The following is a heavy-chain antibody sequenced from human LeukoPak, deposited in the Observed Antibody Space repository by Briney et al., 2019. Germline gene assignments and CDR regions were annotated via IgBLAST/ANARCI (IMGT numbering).Heavy chain of an antibody. D-gene: IGHD6-19*01. J-gene: IGHJ4*02. CDR3: ARDSRAVAGPPNPFFDY. CDR1: VFTFSSYA. V-gene: IGHV3-30-3*01. CDR2: ISYDGSNK. Sequence: GRSLRLSCAASVFTFSSYAMHWVRQAPGKGLKWVAVISYDGSNKYYADSVKGRFTISRDNSKNTLYLQMNSLRAEDTAVYYCARDSRAVAGPPNPFFDYWGQGTLVTVSS.